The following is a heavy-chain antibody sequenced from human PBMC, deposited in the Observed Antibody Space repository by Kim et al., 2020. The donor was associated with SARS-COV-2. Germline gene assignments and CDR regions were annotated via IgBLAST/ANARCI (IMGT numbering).Heavy chain of an antibody. J-gene: IGHJ4*02. Sequence: SETLSLTCTVSGGSISSSSYYWGWIRQPPGKGLEWIGSIYYSGSTYYNPSLKSRVTISVDTSKNQFSLKLSSVTAADTAVYYCAREDARGYGDYVGYWGQGTLVTVSS. CDR3: AREDARGYGDYVGY. CDR2: IYYSGST. D-gene: IGHD4-17*01. CDR1: GGSISSSSYY. V-gene: IGHV4-39*07.